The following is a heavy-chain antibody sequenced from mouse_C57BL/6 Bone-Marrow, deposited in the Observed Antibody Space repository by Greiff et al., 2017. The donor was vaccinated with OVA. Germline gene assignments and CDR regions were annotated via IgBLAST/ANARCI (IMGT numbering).Heavy chain of an antibody. J-gene: IGHJ2*01. D-gene: IGHD2-5*01. CDR1: GISITTGNYR. CDR3: AREKDYSNWGYYFDY. Sequence: EVKLMESGPGLVKPSQTVFLTCTVTGISITTGNYRWSWIRQFPGNKLEWIGYIYYSGTITYNPSLTSRTTITRDTPKNQFFLEMNSLTAEDTATYYCAREKDYSNWGYYFDYWGQGTTLTVSS. CDR2: IYYSGTI. V-gene: IGHV3-5*01.